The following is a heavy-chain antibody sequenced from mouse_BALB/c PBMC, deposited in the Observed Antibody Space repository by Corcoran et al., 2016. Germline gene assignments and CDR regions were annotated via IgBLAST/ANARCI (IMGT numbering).Heavy chain of an antibody. J-gene: IGHJ1*01. V-gene: IGHV9-1*02. CDR2: INTYTGEP. CDR1: GYTFTNYG. D-gene: IGHD2-10*01. CDR3: ASGGAYYLYWYFDV. Sequence: QIQLVQSGPELKKPGETVKISCKASGYTFTNYGMNWVKQAPGKGLKWMGWINTYTGEPTYADDFKGRSAFSLETSASTAYLQINNLKNEDMATYFCASGGAYYLYWYFDVWGAGTTVTVSS.